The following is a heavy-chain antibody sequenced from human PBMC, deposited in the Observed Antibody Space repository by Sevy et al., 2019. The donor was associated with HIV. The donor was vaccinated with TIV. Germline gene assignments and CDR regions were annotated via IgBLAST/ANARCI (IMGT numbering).Heavy chain of an antibody. CDR3: TRGRSGTYGWFDP. Sequence: GGSLRLSCAASGFTFSSHWMHWVRQAPGKGLVWVSRLNGDGSSASYADFVNGRFTISRDNGKNTVYLQISSLTADDTAGYYCTRGRSGTYGWFDPWGQGTLVTVSS. V-gene: IGHV3-74*01. CDR2: LNGDGSSA. J-gene: IGHJ5*02. D-gene: IGHD6-19*01. CDR1: GFTFSSHW.